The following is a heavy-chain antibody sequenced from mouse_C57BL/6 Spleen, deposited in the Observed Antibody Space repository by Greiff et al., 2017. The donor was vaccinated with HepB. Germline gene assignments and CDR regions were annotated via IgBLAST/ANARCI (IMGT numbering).Heavy chain of an antibody. J-gene: IGHJ4*01. CDR2: ISSGSSTI. Sequence: VQLKESGGGLVKPGGSLKLSCAASGFTFSDYGMHWVRQAPEKGLEWVAYISSGSSTIYYADTVEGRFTISRDNAKNTLFLQMTSLRSEDTAMYYCASTVVATYYAMDYWGQGTSVTVSS. CDR1: GFTFSDYG. D-gene: IGHD1-1*01. CDR3: ASTVVATYYAMDY. V-gene: IGHV5-17*01.